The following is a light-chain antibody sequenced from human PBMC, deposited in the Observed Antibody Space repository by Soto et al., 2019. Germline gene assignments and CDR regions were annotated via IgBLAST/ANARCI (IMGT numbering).Light chain of an antibody. CDR3: LHYNERPLT. Sequence: DIQMTQSPSTLSASVGDRVTITCRASQTISSWLAWYQQKPGKAPKLLIYKASTLKSGVPSRFSGSGSGTEFTLTISSLQSEDFAVYYCLHYNERPLTFGGGTKVDIK. J-gene: IGKJ4*01. V-gene: IGKV1-5*03. CDR2: KAS. CDR1: QTISSW.